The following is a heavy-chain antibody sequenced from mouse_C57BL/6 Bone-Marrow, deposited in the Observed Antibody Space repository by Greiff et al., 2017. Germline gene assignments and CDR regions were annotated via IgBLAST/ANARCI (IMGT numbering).Heavy chain of an antibody. V-gene: IGHV1-22*01. D-gene: IGHD1-1*01. Sequence: EVQLQESGPELVKPGASVKMSCKASGYTFTDYNMHWVKQSHGKSLEWIGYINPNNGGTSYNQKFKGKATLTVNKSSSTAYMELRSLTSEDSAVYYCARSPFITTVVPLFDYWGQGTTLTVSS. CDR3: ARSPFITTVVPLFDY. J-gene: IGHJ2*01. CDR2: INPNNGGT. CDR1: GYTFTDYN.